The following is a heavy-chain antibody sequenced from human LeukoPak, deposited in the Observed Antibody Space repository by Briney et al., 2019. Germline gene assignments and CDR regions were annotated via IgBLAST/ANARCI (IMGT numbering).Heavy chain of an antibody. CDR2: ISRNSGSI. V-gene: IGHV3-9*01. D-gene: IGHD1-26*01. CDR1: GFTFDDYA. Sequence: RAGGSLRLSCAASGFTFDDYAMHWVRQAPGKGLEWVSGISRNSGSIGYADSVKGRFTISRDNAKNSLYLQMNSLRAEDTALYYCAKVSSGSTYYFDYWGQGTLVTVSS. J-gene: IGHJ4*02. CDR3: AKVSSGSTYYFDY.